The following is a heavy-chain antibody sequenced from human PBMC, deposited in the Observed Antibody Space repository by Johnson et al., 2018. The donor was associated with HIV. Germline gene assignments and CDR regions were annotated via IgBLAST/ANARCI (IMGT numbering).Heavy chain of an antibody. D-gene: IGHD3-9*01. V-gene: IGHV3-30-3*01. CDR2: ILYDGSNK. CDR1: GFTFSSYA. J-gene: IGHJ3*02. Sequence: QVQLVESGGGVVQPGRSLRLSCAASGFTFSSYAMYWVRQAPGKGLEWVAGILYDGSNKYHADSVKGRFTISRDNSKNTLYLQMNSLRAEDTALYYCATVDDVILTGYYYDAFDIWGQGTMVTVSS. CDR3: ATVDDVILTGYYYDAFDI.